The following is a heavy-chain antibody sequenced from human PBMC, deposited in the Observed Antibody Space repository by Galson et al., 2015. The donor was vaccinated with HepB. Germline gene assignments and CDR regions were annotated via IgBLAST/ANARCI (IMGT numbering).Heavy chain of an antibody. Sequence: QSGAEVKKPGESLRISCKGSGYSFTSYWIGWVRQMPGKGLEWMGRIDPSDSYTNYSPSFQGHVTISADKSISTAYLQWSSLKASDTAMYYCARPFDSYDSSGYYYGYWGQGTLVTVSS. CDR1: GYSFTSYW. CDR2: IDPSDSYT. D-gene: IGHD3-22*01. J-gene: IGHJ4*02. V-gene: IGHV5-10-1*01. CDR3: ARPFDSYDSSGYYYGY.